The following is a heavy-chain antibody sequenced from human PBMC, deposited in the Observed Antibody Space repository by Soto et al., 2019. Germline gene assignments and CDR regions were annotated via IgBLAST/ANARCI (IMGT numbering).Heavy chain of an antibody. V-gene: IGHV1-3*01. CDR2: INAGNGNT. J-gene: IGHJ6*02. D-gene: IGHD3-22*01. Sequence: QVQLVQSGAEVKKPGASVKVSCKASGYTFTSYAMHWVRQAPGQRLEWMGWINAGNGNTKYSQKFQGRVTITRDTSARTDYMELSSLRSEDTAVYYCARDLYYYDSSGYGRYYGMDVWGQGTTVTVSS. CDR1: GYTFTSYA. CDR3: ARDLYYYDSSGYGRYYGMDV.